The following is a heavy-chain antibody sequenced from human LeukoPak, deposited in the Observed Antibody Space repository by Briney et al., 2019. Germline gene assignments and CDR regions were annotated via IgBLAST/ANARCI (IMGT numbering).Heavy chain of an antibody. D-gene: IGHD3-10*01. CDR3: AKDSESGSGSYYNDYYYYYMDV. J-gene: IGHJ6*03. CDR1: GFTFSSHW. CDR2: IKQDGSVK. Sequence: GGSLRLSCAASGFTFSSHWMSWVRQAPGKGLEWVANIKQDGSVKQYVDFVKGRFTISRDNSKNTLYLQMNSLRAEDTAVYYCAKDSESGSGSYYNDYYYYYMDVWGKGTTVTISS. V-gene: IGHV3-7*01.